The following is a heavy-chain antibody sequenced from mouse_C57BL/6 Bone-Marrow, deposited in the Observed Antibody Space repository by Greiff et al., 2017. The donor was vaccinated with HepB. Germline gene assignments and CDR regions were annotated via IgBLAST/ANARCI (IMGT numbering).Heavy chain of an antibody. J-gene: IGHJ3*01. CDR3: TTLYYCGSSYRFAY. CDR2: IDPETGDT. D-gene: IGHD1-1*01. CDR1: GFNIKDDY. V-gene: IGHV14-4*01. Sequence: VQLQQSGAELVRPGASVKLSCTASGFNIKDDYMHWVKQRPEQGLEWIGWIDPETGDTEYASKFQGKATITADTSSNTAYLQLSSLTSEDTAVYYCTTLYYCGSSYRFAYWGQGTLVTVSA.